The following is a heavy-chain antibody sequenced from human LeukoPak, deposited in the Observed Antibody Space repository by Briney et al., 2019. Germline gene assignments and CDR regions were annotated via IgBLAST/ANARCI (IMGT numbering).Heavy chain of an antibody. CDR3: ARDGWNDVAYNWFDP. D-gene: IGHD1-1*01. CDR2: INPSGGNT. Sequence: GASVKVSCKASGYTFTSYYMHWVRQAPGQGLEWMGIINPSGGNTNYAQKFQGRVTMTRDTSTSTVYMELSSLRSEDTAVYYCARDGWNDVAYNWFDPWGQGTLVTVSS. V-gene: IGHV1-46*01. J-gene: IGHJ5*02. CDR1: GYTFTSYY.